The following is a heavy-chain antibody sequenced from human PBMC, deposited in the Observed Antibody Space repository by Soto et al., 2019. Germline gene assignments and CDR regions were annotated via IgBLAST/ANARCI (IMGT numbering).Heavy chain of an antibody. D-gene: IGHD3-3*01. Sequence: QVQLVQSGAEVKKPGSSVKVSCKASGGTFSSYAISWVRQAPGQGREWMGGIIPIFGTANYAQKFQGSVTITADESTSTADMELSSLRSEDTAVYYCASVYITIFGVVTSNWFDPWGQGTLVTVSS. CDR2: IIPIFGTA. V-gene: IGHV1-69*01. J-gene: IGHJ5*02. CDR1: GGTFSSYA. CDR3: ASVYITIFGVVTSNWFDP.